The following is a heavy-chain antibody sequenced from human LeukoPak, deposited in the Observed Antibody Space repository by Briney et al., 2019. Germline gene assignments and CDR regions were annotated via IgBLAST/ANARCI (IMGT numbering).Heavy chain of an antibody. V-gene: IGHV4-59*08. J-gene: IGHJ4*02. D-gene: IGHD1-26*01. Sequence: PSETLSLTCTVSGGSISSYYWSWIRQPPGKGLEWIGYIYYSGSTNYNPSLKSRVTISVDTSKNQFSLKLSSVTGADTAVYYCARGNGIVGAIFDYWGQGTLVTVSS. CDR1: GGSISSYY. CDR3: ARGNGIVGAIFDY. CDR2: IYYSGST.